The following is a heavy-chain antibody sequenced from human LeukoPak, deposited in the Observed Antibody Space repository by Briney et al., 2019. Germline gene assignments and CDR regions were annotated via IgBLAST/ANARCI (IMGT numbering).Heavy chain of an antibody. V-gene: IGHV1-18*01. CDR3: ARVESTSCYGCIDY. J-gene: IGHJ4*02. CDR2: ISAYNGNT. D-gene: IGHD2-2*01. Sequence: ASVKVSCKASGYTFTSYGISWVRQAPGQGLEWMGWISAYNGNTNYAQKLQGRVTMTTDTSTSTAYMELSSLRSEDTAVYYCARVESTSCYGCIDYWGQGTLVTVSS. CDR1: GYTFTSYG.